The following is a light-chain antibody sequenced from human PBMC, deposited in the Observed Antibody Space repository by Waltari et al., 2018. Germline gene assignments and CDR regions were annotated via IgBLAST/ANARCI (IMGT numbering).Light chain of an antibody. CDR3: QQRSSGPLT. Sequence: IVLKQSPATLSLSSGDRDTLSCRASQSVSSSFAWYQQSPGQAPRLLIDDASNRATGIPARFSGSGSGIDFTLTIRSLGPEDFAVYYCQQRSSGPLTFGGGTKVEVK. CDR1: QSVSSS. CDR2: DAS. J-gene: IGKJ4*01. V-gene: IGKV3-11*01.